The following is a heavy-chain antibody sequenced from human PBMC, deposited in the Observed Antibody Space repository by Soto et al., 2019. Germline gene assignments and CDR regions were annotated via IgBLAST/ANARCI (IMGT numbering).Heavy chain of an antibody. CDR1: GGSISSYY. CDR2: IYYFGST. J-gene: IGHJ4*02. Sequence: PSETLSLTCTVSGGSISSYYWSWIRQPPGKGLEWIGYIYYFGSTNYNPSLKSRVTISVDTSKNQFSLKLSSVTAADTAVYYCGRHSPDFDWLSQFDYWGQGTLVTVSS. V-gene: IGHV4-59*08. D-gene: IGHD3-9*01. CDR3: GRHSPDFDWLSQFDY.